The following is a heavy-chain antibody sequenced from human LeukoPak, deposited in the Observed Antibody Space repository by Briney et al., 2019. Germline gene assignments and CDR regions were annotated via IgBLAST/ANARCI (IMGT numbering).Heavy chain of an antibody. CDR3: ARVEIVPAAIRTVEDYYYGMDV. V-gene: IGHV3-7*03. D-gene: IGHD2-2*01. CDR1: GFTFSSYW. CDR2: MNIDGSEK. J-gene: IGHJ6*02. Sequence: GGSLRLSCAASGFTFSSYWMGWVRQAPGKRLEWVANMNIDGSEKYYADSAKGRFTISRDNAKNSLYLQMNSLRAEDTAVYYCARVEIVPAAIRTVEDYYYGMDVWGQGTTVTVSS.